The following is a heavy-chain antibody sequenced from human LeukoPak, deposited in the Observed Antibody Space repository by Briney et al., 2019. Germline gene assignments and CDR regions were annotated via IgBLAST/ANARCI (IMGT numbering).Heavy chain of an antibody. CDR1: LGSISSGSYY. J-gene: IGHJ4*02. Sequence: SQTLSLTCTVSLGSISSGSYYWSWIRQPAAKGLEWIGRIYTSGSTNYNPSLKSRVTISVDTSKNQFSLKLSSVTAADTAVYYCARAQEWFGELWDDYWGQGTLVTVSS. V-gene: IGHV4-61*02. CDR3: ARAQEWFGELWDDY. D-gene: IGHD3-10*01. CDR2: IYTSGST.